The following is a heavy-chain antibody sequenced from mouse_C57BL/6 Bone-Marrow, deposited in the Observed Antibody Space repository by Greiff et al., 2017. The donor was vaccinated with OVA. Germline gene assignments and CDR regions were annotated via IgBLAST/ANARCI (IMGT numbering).Heavy chain of an antibody. CDR1: GYTFTSYW. Sequence: QVQLKQPGAELVKPGASVKLSCKASGYTFTSYWMQWVKQRPGQGLEWIGEIDPSDSYTNYNQKFKGKATLTVDTSSSTAYMQLSSLTSEDSAVYYCARTTTVVAPRGLDYARDYWGQGTSVTVSS. CDR2: IDPSDSYT. V-gene: IGHV1-50*01. J-gene: IGHJ4*01. CDR3: ARTTTVVAPRGLDYARDY. D-gene: IGHD1-1*01.